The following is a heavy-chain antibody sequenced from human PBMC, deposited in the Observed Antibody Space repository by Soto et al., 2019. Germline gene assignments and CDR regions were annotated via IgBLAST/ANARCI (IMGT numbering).Heavy chain of an antibody. CDR2: IYYSGET. D-gene: IGHD3-22*01. J-gene: IGHJ4*01. V-gene: IGHV4-39*01. CDR1: GDSISSTFYY. Sequence: LTCTVSGDSISSTFYYWGWIRQPPGKGLEWIGSIYYSGETYYTSSLKSRLTISLNTSKNQFSLNLRSVTAADTAVYYCARGYYYPREYYFDYWGQGALVTSPQ. CDR3: ARGYYYPREYYFDY.